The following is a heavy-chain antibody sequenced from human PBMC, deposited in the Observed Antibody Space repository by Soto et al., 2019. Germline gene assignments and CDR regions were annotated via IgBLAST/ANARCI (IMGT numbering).Heavy chain of an antibody. V-gene: IGHV4-34*01. CDR1: GWSFSGYY. CDR2: INHSGST. J-gene: IGHJ6*02. D-gene: IGHD3-9*01. Sequence: SETLSLTCAVYGWSFSGYYWSWIRQPPGKGLEWIGEINHSGSTNYNPSLKSRVTISVDTSKKQFSLKMSSVTAADTAVYYCARGRYDILTGYYYYYYGMDVWGQGTTVTVSS. CDR3: ARGRYDILTGYYYYYYGMDV.